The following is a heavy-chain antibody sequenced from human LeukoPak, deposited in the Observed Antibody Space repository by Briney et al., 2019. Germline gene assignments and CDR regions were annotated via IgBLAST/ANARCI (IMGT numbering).Heavy chain of an antibody. CDR1: GFTFSSYA. CDR3: AKVLEYDFWSGYSPYFDY. V-gene: IGHV3-23*01. CDR2: ISGSGGST. J-gene: IGHJ4*02. Sequence: GGSLRLSCAASGFTFSSYAMSWVRQAPGKGLEWVSAISGSGGSTYYADSVKGRFTISRDNSKNTLYLQMNSLRAEDTAVYYCAKVLEYDFWSGYSPYFDYWGQGTLVTVSS. D-gene: IGHD3-3*01.